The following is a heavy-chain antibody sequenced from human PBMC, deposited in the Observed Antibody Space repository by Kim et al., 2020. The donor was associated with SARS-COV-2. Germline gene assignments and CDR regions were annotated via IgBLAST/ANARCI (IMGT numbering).Heavy chain of an antibody. J-gene: IGHJ4*02. Sequence: GGSLRLSCVASGFMLSSYSLNWVRQAPGKGLEWIAYISSSGCYIYYADSVKGRFTISRDTAENSLFLQMNSLRDDDAALYYCAGDLKGYYSADYWGQGTLGTVSS. D-gene: IGHD3-22*01. V-gene: IGHV3-48*02. CDR3: AGDLKGYYSADY. CDR2: ISSSGCYI. CDR1: GFMLSSYS.